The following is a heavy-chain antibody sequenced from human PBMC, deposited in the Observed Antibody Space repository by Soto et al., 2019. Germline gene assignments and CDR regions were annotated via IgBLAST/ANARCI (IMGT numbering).Heavy chain of an antibody. CDR1: GFTVSSNY. D-gene: IGHD1-7*01. CDR3: ARVLFSYDWNYSWFDP. J-gene: IGHJ5*02. Sequence: GGSLRLSCAASGFTVSSNYMSWVRQAPGKGLEWVSVIYSGGSTYYADSVKGRFTISRDNSKNTLYLQMNSLRAEDTAVYYCARVLFSYDWNYSWFDPWGQGTLVTVSS. V-gene: IGHV3-66*01. CDR2: IYSGGST.